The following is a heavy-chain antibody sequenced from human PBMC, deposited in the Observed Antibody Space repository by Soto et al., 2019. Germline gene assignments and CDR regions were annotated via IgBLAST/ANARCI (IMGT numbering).Heavy chain of an antibody. CDR2: IYYSGST. CDR3: ARAIAAAGLRRSDAFDI. Sequence: QVQLQESGPGLVKPSQTLSLTCTVSGGSISSGGYYWSWIRQHPGKGLEWIGYIYYSGSTYYNPSLKGRVTITVDTSKNQFSLKLSSVTAADTAVYYCARAIAAAGLRRSDAFDIWGQGTMVTVSS. CDR1: GGSISSGGYY. J-gene: IGHJ3*02. V-gene: IGHV4-31*03. D-gene: IGHD6-13*01.